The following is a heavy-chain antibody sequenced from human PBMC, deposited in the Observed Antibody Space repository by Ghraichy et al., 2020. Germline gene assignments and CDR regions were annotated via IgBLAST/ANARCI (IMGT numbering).Heavy chain of an antibody. D-gene: IGHD1-1*01. CDR3: AKHDELERRRCFDY. CDR1: GFTFSHYG. Sequence: GESLNISCAASGFTFSHYGMHWVRQAPGKGLEWVAFRRFDGNNRYYADSVKGRLTISRDNSKDTLYLQMNSLRPDDTAVYYCAKHDELERRRCFDYWGQGTLVTVSS. V-gene: IGHV3-30*02. J-gene: IGHJ4*02. CDR2: RRFDGNNR.